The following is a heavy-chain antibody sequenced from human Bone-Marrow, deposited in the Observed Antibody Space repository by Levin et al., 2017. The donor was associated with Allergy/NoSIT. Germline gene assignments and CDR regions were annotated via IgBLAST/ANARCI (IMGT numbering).Heavy chain of an antibody. V-gene: IGHV3-30-3*01. CDR3: ARDMWSDY. D-gene: IGHD2-21*01. CDR2: ISYDGSNK. Sequence: QSGGSLRLSCVASGFTFSSYAMHWVRQAPGKGLEWVAVISYDGSNKYYADSVKGRFTISRDNSKNTLYLQMNSLRAEDTAVYYCARDMWSDYWGQGTLVTVSS. CDR1: GFTFSSYA. J-gene: IGHJ4*02.